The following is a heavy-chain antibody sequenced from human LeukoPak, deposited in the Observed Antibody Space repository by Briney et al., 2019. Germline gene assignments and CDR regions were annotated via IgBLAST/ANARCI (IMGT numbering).Heavy chain of an antibody. J-gene: IGHJ4*02. CDR2: IIPIFGTA. V-gene: IGHV1-69*01. D-gene: IGHD6-6*01. Sequence: SVKVSCKASGGTFSSYAISWVRQAPGQGLEWMGGIIPIFGTANYAQKFQGRVTITADESTSTAYMERSSLRSEDTAVYYCASGIAARLFDYWGQGTLVTVSS. CDR1: GGTFSSYA. CDR3: ASGIAARLFDY.